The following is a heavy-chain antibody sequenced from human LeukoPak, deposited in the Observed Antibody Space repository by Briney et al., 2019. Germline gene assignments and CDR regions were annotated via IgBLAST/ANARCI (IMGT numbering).Heavy chain of an antibody. Sequence: PSETLSLTCAVSGYPIRSSYFWGWLRQPPGKGLEWIGSIYHTRTSYYNPSLKSRVALSVDRSKQQFSLRLNSVTAADTAVYYCASPHCSGGSCYDLPLDYWGQGVLVTVSS. V-gene: IGHV4-38-2*01. CDR1: GYPIRSSYF. J-gene: IGHJ4*02. CDR3: ASPHCSGGSCYDLPLDY. CDR2: IYHTRTS. D-gene: IGHD2-15*01.